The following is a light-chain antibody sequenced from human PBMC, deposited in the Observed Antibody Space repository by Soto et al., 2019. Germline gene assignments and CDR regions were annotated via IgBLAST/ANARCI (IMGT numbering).Light chain of an antibody. J-gene: IGKJ5*01. Sequence: EIVLTQSPGTLSLSPGERATLSCRASQSVSSSYLAWYQKKPGQAPRLLIYGASSRATGIPDRFSGSGSGADFTLTISSLQPEDFVTYYCQQSYSTPITFGQGTRLEIK. V-gene: IGKV3-20*01. CDR3: QQSYSTPIT. CDR1: QSVSSSY. CDR2: GAS.